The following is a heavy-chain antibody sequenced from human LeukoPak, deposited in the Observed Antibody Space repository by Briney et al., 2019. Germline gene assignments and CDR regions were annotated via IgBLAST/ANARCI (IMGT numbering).Heavy chain of an antibody. CDR3: AKEEWFRFDI. D-gene: IGHD3-10*01. CDR1: GFTFSDYY. J-gene: IGHJ4*02. CDR2: ISSSGSTI. Sequence: MSGGSLRLSCAASGFTFSDYYMGWIRQAPGKGLEWVSYISSSGSTIYSADSVKGRFTISRDNAKNSVYVQMNSLRADDTAVYFCAKEEWFRFDIWGQGTSVTVSS. V-gene: IGHV3-11*04.